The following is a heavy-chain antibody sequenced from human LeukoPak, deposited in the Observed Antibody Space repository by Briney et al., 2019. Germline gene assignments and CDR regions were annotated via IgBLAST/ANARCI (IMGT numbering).Heavy chain of an antibody. J-gene: IGHJ4*02. D-gene: IGHD3-22*01. Sequence: GGSLTRSCAGSGFSFSTYSMNWVRQAPGKGLEWVSGITGSGANTYYADSVKGRFTISRDNSKNTLYLRMNSLRAEDTAVYYCYYYDSSGFYPQTKIDYWGQGTLVTVSS. CDR2: ITGSGANT. CDR3: YYYDSSGFYPQTKIDY. V-gene: IGHV3-23*01. CDR1: GFSFSTYS.